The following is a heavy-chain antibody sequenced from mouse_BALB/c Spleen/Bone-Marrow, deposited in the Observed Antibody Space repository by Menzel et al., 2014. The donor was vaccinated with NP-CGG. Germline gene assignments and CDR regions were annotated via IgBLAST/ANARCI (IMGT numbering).Heavy chain of an antibody. Sequence: VQLKQSGPELVKPGASVKISCKASGYTFTDYNMHWVKQSHGKSLEWIGYIYPYNGGTGYNQKFKSKATLTVDNSSSTAYMEPRSLTSEDSAVYYCARLDGYYVAMDYWGQGTSVTVSS. J-gene: IGHJ4*01. V-gene: IGHV1S29*02. CDR1: GYTFTDYN. CDR3: ARLDGYYVAMDY. CDR2: IYPYNGGT. D-gene: IGHD2-3*01.